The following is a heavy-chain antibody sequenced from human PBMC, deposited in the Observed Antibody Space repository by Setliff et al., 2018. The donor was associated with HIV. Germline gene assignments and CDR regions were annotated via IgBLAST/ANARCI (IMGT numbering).Heavy chain of an antibody. CDR1: GYNLHNYG. V-gene: IGHV1-18*01. D-gene: IGHD5-12*01. Sequence: ASVKVSCKASGYNLHNYGITWVRQAPGRGLEWMGWINTHTGNTNSAQRFQGRVTMTTDTSTSTAYMELRSLRSDDTAVYYCARGKTWLRFLDYWGQGTLVTVSS. CDR3: ARGKTWLRFLDY. CDR2: INTHTGNT. J-gene: IGHJ4*02.